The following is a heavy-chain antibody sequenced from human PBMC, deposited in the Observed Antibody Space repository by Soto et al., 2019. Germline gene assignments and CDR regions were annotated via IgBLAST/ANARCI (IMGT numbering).Heavy chain of an antibody. Sequence: ASVKVSCQVSGYTLTELSMHWVRPAPGKGLEWMGGFDPEDGETIYAQKFQGRVTLTEDTSTDTAYMELSSLSSEDAAVYYCATVGWFGELYRDYWGQGTLVTVSS. CDR3: ATVGWFGELYRDY. CDR2: FDPEDGET. D-gene: IGHD3-10*01. V-gene: IGHV1-24*01. J-gene: IGHJ4*02. CDR1: GYTLTELS.